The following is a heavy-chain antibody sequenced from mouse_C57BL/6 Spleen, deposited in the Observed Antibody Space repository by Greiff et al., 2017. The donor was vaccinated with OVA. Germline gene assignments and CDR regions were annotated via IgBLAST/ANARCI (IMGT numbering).Heavy chain of an antibody. CDR3: ASDALCSGDY. CDR1: GYTFTSYW. J-gene: IGHJ2*01. CDR2: IYPSDSET. V-gene: IGHV1-61*01. Sequence: QVQLQQPGAELVRPGSSVKLSCKASGYTFTSYWMDWVKQRPGQGLEWIGNIYPSDSETNYNQKFKDKATLTVDKSSSTAYMQLSSLTSEDSAVYYCASDALCSGDYWGPGTTLSVSS.